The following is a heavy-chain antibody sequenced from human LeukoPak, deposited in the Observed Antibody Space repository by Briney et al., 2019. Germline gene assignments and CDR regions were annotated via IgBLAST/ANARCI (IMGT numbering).Heavy chain of an antibody. CDR3: ARQPRACSSPNFDY. Sequence: SETLSLTCTVSGGSISSSSYYWGWIRQPPGKGLEWIGSIYYSGSTYYNPSLKSRVTISVDTSKNQFSLKLSSVTAADTAVYYCARQPRACSSPNFDYWGQGTLVTVSS. D-gene: IGHD2-15*01. CDR2: IYYSGST. CDR1: GGSISSSSYY. V-gene: IGHV4-39*01. J-gene: IGHJ4*02.